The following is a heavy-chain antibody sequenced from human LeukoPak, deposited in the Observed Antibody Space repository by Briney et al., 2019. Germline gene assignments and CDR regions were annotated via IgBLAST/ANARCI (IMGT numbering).Heavy chain of an antibody. D-gene: IGHD1-26*01. Sequence: PGGSLRLSCAASGFTFSSYSMNWVRQAPRKGLEWVSSISSSTTYISYADSVKGRFTISRDNAKNSLYLQMNSLRAEDTAVYYCARGAAGYVGASSFDYWGQGTLVTVSS. CDR1: GFTFSSYS. CDR3: ARGAAGYVGASSFDY. CDR2: ISSSTTYI. V-gene: IGHV3-21*01. J-gene: IGHJ4*02.